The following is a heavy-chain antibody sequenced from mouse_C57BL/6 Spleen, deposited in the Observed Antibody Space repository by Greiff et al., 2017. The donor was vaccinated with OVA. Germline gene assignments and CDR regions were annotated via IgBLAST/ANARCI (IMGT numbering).Heavy chain of an antibody. J-gene: IGHJ1*03. CDR3: TRRGYGSSYDWYFDV. CDR2: IDPETGGT. V-gene: IGHV1-15*01. CDR1: GYTFTAYE. D-gene: IGHD1-1*01. Sequence: VQLQQSGAELVRPGASVTLSCKASGYTFTAYEMHWVKQTPVHGLEWIGAIDPETGGTAYNQKFKGKAILTANKSSITAYMELSSLTSEDSAVYYCTRRGYGSSYDWYFDVWGTGTTVTVSS.